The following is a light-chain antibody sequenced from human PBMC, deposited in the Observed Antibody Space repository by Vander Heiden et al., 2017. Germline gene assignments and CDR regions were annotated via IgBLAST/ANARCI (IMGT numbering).Light chain of an antibody. Sequence: SSELTQDPAVSVALGQTVRIPCQGDSLRSYYASWYQQKPGQAPVLVIYGKNNRPSGIPDRFSGSSSGNTASLTITGAQAEDEADYYCNSRDSSGNHLEVFGTGTKVTVL. CDR1: SLRSYY. J-gene: IGLJ1*01. CDR3: NSRDSSGNHLEV. CDR2: GKN. V-gene: IGLV3-19*01.